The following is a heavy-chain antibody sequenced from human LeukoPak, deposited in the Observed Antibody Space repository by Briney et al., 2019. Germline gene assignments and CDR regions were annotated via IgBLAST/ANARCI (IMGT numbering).Heavy chain of an antibody. CDR3: STPSF. Sequence: GGSLRLSCAASGFTFSSYVMNWVRQAPGKGLEWVGRIKSKTDGGTIDYAAPVKGRFTISRDDSKNTLYLQMDNLKTEDTAIYYCSTPSFWGQGTLVTVSS. V-gene: IGHV3-15*07. CDR1: GFTFSSYV. CDR2: IKSKTDGGTI. J-gene: IGHJ4*02.